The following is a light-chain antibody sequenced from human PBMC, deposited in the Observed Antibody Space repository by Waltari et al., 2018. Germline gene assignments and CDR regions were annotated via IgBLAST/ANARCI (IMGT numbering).Light chain of an antibody. CDR1: RTISSN. J-gene: IGKJ1*01. V-gene: IGKV3-15*01. Sequence: LSVSPGERATLSCRTSRTISSNLAWYQQKPGQAPRLLIYGASIRATGVPARFSGSGSGTQFTLTIHSLQSEDFAVYYCQQYNNWPPWTFGQGTKVEIK. CDR3: QQYNNWPPWT. CDR2: GAS.